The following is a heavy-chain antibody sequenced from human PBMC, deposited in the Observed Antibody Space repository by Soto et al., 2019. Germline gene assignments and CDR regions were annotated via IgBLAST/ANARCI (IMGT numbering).Heavy chain of an antibody. CDR1: GFSLSTRAVG. V-gene: IGHV2-5*02. Sequence: SGPTLVNPTQTLTLTCTFSGFSLSTRAVGVGWIRQPPGKALEWLALIYWDDDKRYNPSLKSRLTITKDTTKKQMVLTKNKKNPVDTATYYCARLYSSIWPCFQHWGQGTLVTVSS. D-gene: IGHD6-13*01. CDR2: IYWDDDK. CDR3: ARLYSSIWPCFQH. J-gene: IGHJ1*01.